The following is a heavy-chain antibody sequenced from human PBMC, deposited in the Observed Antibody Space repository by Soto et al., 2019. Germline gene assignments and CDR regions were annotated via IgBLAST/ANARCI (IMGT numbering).Heavy chain of an antibody. V-gene: IGHV3-72*01. J-gene: IGHJ6*02. CDR1: GFTFSDHY. CDR2: VTNKVNSYTT. D-gene: IGHD5-12*01. Sequence: PGGSPRLSCAASGFTFSDHYMDWVRQAPGKGLEWVGRVTNKVNSYTTQYAAAVRGRLTISRDDSENSVFLQMSSLKTEDTAVYYCVSHGGYDREHPFYYSYAMDIWGQGTTVTVSS. CDR3: VSHGGYDREHPFYYSYAMDI.